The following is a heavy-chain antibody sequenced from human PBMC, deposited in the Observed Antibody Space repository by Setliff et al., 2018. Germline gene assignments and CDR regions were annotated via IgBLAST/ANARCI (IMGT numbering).Heavy chain of an antibody. V-gene: IGHV3-7*01. J-gene: IGHJ4*02. Sequence: PGGSLRLSCAASGFVFGTYGMHWVRQAPGKGLEWVANINPGGSEEYYLDSVKGRFTISRDNAKTSLYLLMNSLRADDTAVYFCASATGYWGQGILVTVSS. CDR1: GFVFGTYG. CDR3: ASATGY. CDR2: INPGGSEE.